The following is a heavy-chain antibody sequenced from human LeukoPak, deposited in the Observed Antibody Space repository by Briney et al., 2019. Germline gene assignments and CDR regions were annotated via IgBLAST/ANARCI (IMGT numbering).Heavy chain of an antibody. CDR3: AKDPRRAVAGTLGYYYYGMDV. CDR2: ISYDGSNK. Sequence: GGSLRLFRAASGVTFSSYGMHWVRQAPGKGLEWVAVISYDGSNKYYADSVKGRFTISRDNSKNTLYLQMNSLRAEDTAVYYCAKDPRRAVAGTLGYYYYGMDVWGQGTTVTVSS. J-gene: IGHJ6*02. D-gene: IGHD6-19*01. CDR1: GVTFSSYG. V-gene: IGHV3-30*18.